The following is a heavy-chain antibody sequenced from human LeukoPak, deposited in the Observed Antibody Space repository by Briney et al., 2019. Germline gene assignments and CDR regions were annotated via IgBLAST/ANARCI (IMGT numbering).Heavy chain of an antibody. Sequence: GASVKVSCKASGYTFTGYYMHWVRQAPGQGLEWMGRINPNSGGTNYAQKFQGRVTMTRDTSISTAYMELSRLRSDDTAVYYCARESLSARIAVAGGVLWYWGQGTLVTVSS. CDR1: GYTFTGYY. D-gene: IGHD6-19*01. V-gene: IGHV1-2*06. CDR3: ARESLSARIAVAGGVLWY. CDR2: INPNSGGT. J-gene: IGHJ4*02.